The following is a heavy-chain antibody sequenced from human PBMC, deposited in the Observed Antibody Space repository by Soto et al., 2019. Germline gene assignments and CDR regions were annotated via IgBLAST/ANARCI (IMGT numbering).Heavy chain of an antibody. CDR2: INPSGGST. Sequence: ASVKVSCKASGYTFTSYYMHWVRQAPGQGLEWMGIINPSGGSTSYAQKFQGRVTMTRDTSTSTVYMELSSLRSEDTAVYYCARDPQRITMIVVVMAPSGMAVWGQGTSVTVSS. V-gene: IGHV1-46*01. CDR3: ARDPQRITMIVVVMAPSGMAV. J-gene: IGHJ6*02. CDR1: GYTFTSYY. D-gene: IGHD3-22*01.